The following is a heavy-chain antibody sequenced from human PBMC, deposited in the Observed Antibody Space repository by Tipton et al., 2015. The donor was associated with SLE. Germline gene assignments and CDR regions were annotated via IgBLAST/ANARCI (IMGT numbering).Heavy chain of an antibody. CDR3: ARASYGDRLAFDI. Sequence: SLRLSCAASGFTFSTYWMHWVRQAPGKGLEWVSYISSSGSTIYYADSVKGRFTISRDNAKNSLYLQMNSLRAEDTAVYYCARASYGDRLAFDIWGQGTMVTVSS. D-gene: IGHD4-17*01. V-gene: IGHV3-48*03. J-gene: IGHJ3*02. CDR2: ISSSGSTI. CDR1: GFTFSTYW.